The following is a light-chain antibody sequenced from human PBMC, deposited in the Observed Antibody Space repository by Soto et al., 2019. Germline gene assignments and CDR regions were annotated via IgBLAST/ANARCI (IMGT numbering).Light chain of an antibody. V-gene: IGLV2-14*01. CDR3: SSYTITSIWV. CDR2: EVT. J-gene: IGLJ3*02. CDR1: NSDVGAYDS. Sequence: QSALTQPASVSGSPGQSITISCTGTNSDVGAYDSVSWYQHHPGEAPKLKIYEVTNRPSGVSNRFSGSKSGNTASLTISGLQAEDEADYVCSSYTITSIWVFGGGTKLTVL.